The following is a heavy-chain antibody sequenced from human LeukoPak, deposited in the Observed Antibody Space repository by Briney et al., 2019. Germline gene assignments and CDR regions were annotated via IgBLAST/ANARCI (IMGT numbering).Heavy chain of an antibody. V-gene: IGHV3-30*03. J-gene: IGHJ3*02. CDR3: LGGAFDI. CDR2: ISYDGSNK. D-gene: IGHD3-16*01. Sequence: GGSLRLSCAASGFTFSSYGMHWVRQAPGKGLEWVAVISYDGSNKYYADSVKGRFTISRDNSKNTLYLQMNSLRAEDTAVYYCLGGAFDIWGQGTMVTVSS. CDR1: GFTFSSYG.